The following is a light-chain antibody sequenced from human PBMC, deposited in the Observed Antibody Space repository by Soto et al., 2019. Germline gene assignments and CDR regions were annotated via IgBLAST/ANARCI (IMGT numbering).Light chain of an antibody. CDR3: QQYNSYPIT. CDR1: QSISSW. CDR2: DAS. Sequence: IRMTMSPSTVSASIGDRVTITCRASQSISSWLAWYQQKPGKAPKLLIYDASNLESGVPSRFSGSGSGTEFTLTISSLQPDDFATYYCQQYNSYPITFGQGTRLEI. V-gene: IGKV1-5*01. J-gene: IGKJ5*01.